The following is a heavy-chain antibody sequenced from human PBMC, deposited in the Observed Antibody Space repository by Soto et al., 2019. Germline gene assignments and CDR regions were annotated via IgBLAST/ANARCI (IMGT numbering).Heavy chain of an antibody. J-gene: IGHJ4*02. Sequence: EVQLVVSGGGLVQPGGSLRLSCAASGFTVSSNFMSWVRQALGKGLEWVSIIYSDGSTYYADSVKGRFTISRDNSKNTLYLQMNSLRADDTAVYYCASRRNPYGAYDYWGQGTLVTVSS. D-gene: IGHD4-17*01. CDR1: GFTVSSNF. V-gene: IGHV3-66*01. CDR3: ASRRNPYGAYDY. CDR2: IYSDGST.